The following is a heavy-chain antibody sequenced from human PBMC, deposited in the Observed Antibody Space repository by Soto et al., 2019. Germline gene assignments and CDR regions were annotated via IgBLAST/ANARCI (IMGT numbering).Heavy chain of an antibody. D-gene: IGHD2-15*01. J-gene: IGHJ4*02. CDR3: AKMEGNTYCLVH. CDR2: IQSDGSST. V-gene: IGHV3-74*01. CDR1: GFSFSSYW. Sequence: EVQLVESGGGLIPPGGSLRLSCAASGFSFSSYWMHWVRQAPGKGLVWVSRIQSDGSSTDYADSVKGRFTISRDNAKDTLYLQMNTLTAEDTAVYFFAKMEGNTYCLVHWGQGNLVTVSS.